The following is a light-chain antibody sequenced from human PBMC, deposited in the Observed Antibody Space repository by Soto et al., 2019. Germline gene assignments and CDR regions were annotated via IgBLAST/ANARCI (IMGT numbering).Light chain of an antibody. Sequence: DIQMTQSPSYLSASVGDRVTVTCRTSQSISNHLNWYQQKPGEAPKLLIYGSSSLHYGVPSRFSGSGSGSAFTLTISSLQPEESATYYCKKSFTAPITVGKGKRLEIK. CDR2: GSS. CDR3: KKSFTAPIT. V-gene: IGKV1-39*01. J-gene: IGKJ5*01. CDR1: QSISNH.